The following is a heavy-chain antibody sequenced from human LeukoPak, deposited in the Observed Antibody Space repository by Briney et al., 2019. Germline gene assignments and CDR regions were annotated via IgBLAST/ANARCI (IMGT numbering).Heavy chain of an antibody. J-gene: IGHJ6*02. CDR2: IGTAGDT. Sequence: GGSLRLSCAASGFTFSSYDMHWVRQATGKGLEWVSAIGTAGDTYYPGSVKGRFTISRENAKNSLYLQMNSLRAGDTAVYYCARAQDHGSGMRGPRYYYYYGMDVWGQGTTVTVSS. CDR1: GFTFSSYD. CDR3: ARAQDHGSGMRGPRYYYYYGMDV. D-gene: IGHD3-10*01. V-gene: IGHV3-13*01.